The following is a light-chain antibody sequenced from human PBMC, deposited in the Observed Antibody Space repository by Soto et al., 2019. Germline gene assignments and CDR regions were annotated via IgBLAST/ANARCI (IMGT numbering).Light chain of an antibody. J-gene: IGLJ3*02. CDR1: TSNIGAGYH. CDR3: QSYDSSLSGVV. CDR2: GDS. Sequence: QSVPTQPPSESGAPGQRVTISCTGSTSNIGAGYHVQWYQQLPGTAPKFLIYGDSHRPSGVPERFSGSKSGTSASLAINGLQAEDEADYYCQSYDSSLSGVVFGGGTKLNVL. V-gene: IGLV1-40*01.